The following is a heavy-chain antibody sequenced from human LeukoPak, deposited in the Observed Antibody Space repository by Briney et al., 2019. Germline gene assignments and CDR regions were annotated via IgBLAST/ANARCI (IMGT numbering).Heavy chain of an antibody. CDR2: IYYSGST. J-gene: IGHJ5*02. V-gene: IGHV4-59*01. CDR3: ARGRRYYYDSSGYYYVNWFDP. CDR1: GGSISSYY. D-gene: IGHD3-22*01. Sequence: SETLSLTCTVSGGSISSYYWSWIRQPPGKGLEWIGYIYYSGSTNYNPSLKSRVTISVDTSKNQFSLKLSSVTAAHTAVYYCARGRRYYYDSSGYYYVNWFDPWGQGTLVTVSS.